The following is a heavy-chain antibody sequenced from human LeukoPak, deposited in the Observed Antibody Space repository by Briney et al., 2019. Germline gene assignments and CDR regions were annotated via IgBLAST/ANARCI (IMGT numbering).Heavy chain of an antibody. CDR2: ISSSGSDM. CDR3: ARGDSSGYPYYFDY. V-gene: IGHV3-48*03. CDR1: GFTFSSYE. D-gene: IGHD3-22*01. Sequence: GGSLRLSCAASGFTFSSYEMNWVRQAPGKGLEWVSHISSSGSDMYYADSVKGRFTISRDNAQNSLYLQMNSLRDEDTAVYYCARGDSSGYPYYFDYWGQGTLVTVSS. J-gene: IGHJ4*02.